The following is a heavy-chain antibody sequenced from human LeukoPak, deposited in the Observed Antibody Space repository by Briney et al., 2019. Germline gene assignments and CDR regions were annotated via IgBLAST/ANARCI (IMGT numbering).Heavy chain of an antibody. CDR3: ARGLTTVTPLDI. J-gene: IGHJ3*02. Sequence: SVIYSGGSTYYADSVKGRFTISRDNSKDTLYLQMNSLRAEDTAVYYCARGLTTVTPLDIWGQGTMVTVSS. V-gene: IGHV3-66*02. CDR2: IYSGGST. D-gene: IGHD4-11*01.